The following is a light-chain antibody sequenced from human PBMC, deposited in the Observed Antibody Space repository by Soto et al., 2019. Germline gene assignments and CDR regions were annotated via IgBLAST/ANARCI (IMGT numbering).Light chain of an antibody. V-gene: IGLV2-14*01. J-gene: IGLJ2*01. CDR2: EVN. CDR3: SSYTSTSTIV. Sequence: QSALTQPASMSGSPGQSITISCTGTSSDIGGYNYVSWYQQYPGKAPKLMIYEVNNRPLGVSNRFSGFKSGNTASLAISGLQADDEADYYRSSYTSTSTIVFGGGTKLTVL. CDR1: SSDIGGYNY.